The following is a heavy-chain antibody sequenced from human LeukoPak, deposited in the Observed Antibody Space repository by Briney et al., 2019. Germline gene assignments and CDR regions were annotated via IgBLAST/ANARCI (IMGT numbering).Heavy chain of an antibody. CDR1: GYTFTSYD. V-gene: IGHV1-8*01. CDR2: MNPNSGNT. J-gene: IGHJ4*02. D-gene: IGHD6-19*01. Sequence: ASVKASCKASGYTFTSYDINWVRQATGQGLEWMGWMNPNSGNTGYAQKFQGRVTMTRNTSISTAYMELSSLRSEDTAVYYCARVGVAVANFDYWGQGTLVTVSS. CDR3: ARVGVAVANFDY.